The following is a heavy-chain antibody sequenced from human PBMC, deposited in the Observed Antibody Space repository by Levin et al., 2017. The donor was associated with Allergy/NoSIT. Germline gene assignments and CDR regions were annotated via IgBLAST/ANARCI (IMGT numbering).Heavy chain of an antibody. D-gene: IGHD3-10*01. J-gene: IGHJ5*02. Sequence: ASVKVSCKASGYSFRSYGINWVRQAPGQGLEWMGWISTYNGNTIYALRFQGRVTMTTDTSTNTVYMELRSLRSDDTGVYYCAREISMVRGRGRQNWLDPWGQGTLVTVSS. CDR1: GYSFRSYG. CDR3: AREISMVRGRGRQNWLDP. V-gene: IGHV1-18*04. CDR2: ISTYNGNT.